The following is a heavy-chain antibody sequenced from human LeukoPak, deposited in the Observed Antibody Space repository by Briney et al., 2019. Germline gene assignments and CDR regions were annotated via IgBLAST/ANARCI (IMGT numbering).Heavy chain of an antibody. J-gene: IGHJ6*03. CDR1: GYSFTSYW. V-gene: IGHV5-51*01. CDR2: IYPGDSDT. CDR3: ARLVYCSSTSCYGGYMDV. D-gene: IGHD2-2*01. Sequence: PGESLKISCKGSGYSFTSYWIGWVRQMPGKGLEWMGIIYPGDSDTRYSPSFQGQVTISTDKSISTAYLQWSILKASDTAMYYCARLVYCSSTSCYGGYMDVWGKGTTVTVSS.